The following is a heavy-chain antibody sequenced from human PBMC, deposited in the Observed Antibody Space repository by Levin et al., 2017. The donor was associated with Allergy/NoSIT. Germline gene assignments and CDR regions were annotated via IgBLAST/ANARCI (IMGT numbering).Heavy chain of an antibody. CDR2: ISSSSSYI. D-gene: IGHD3-9*01. CDR3: ARDGLRYFDWTHPHDAFDI. CDR1: GFTFSSYS. Sequence: GESLKISCAASGFTFSSYSMNWVRQAPGKGLEWVSSISSSSSYIYYADSVKGRFTISRDNAKNSLYLQMNSLRAEDTAVYYCARDGLRYFDWTHPHDAFDIWGQGTMVTVSS. J-gene: IGHJ3*02. V-gene: IGHV3-21*01.